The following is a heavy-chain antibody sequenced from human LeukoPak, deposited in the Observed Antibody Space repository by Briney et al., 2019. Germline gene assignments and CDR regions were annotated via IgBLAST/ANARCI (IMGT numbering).Heavy chain of an antibody. CDR1: GESFSGYY. V-gene: IGHV4-34*01. D-gene: IGHD3-22*01. Sequence: SETLSLTCAVYGESFSGYYWSWNRQPPGKGLEWIGEINHSGTTNYNPSLKSRVTISVDTSKNQFSLNLNSVTAADTAVYYCARAGSFYYDTGGYYPFDYWGQGTLVTVSS. J-gene: IGHJ4*02. CDR2: INHSGTT. CDR3: ARAGSFYYDTGGYYPFDY.